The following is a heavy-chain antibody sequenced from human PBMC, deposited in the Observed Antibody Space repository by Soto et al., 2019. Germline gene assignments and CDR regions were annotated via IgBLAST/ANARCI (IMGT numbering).Heavy chain of an antibody. CDR1: GYTFTSQY. CDR2: INPSAGST. CDR3: TRADCFEV. J-gene: IGHJ3*01. Sequence: QVQLVQSGAEVKKPGASVKVSCKASGYTFTSQYIHWVRQAPGQGLEWMGVINPSAGSTSYAQKFQGRVTMTSDTSTTTVYMELSSLRSEDTAIYYCTRADCFEVWGQGTMVTVSS. V-gene: IGHV1-46*01. D-gene: IGHD2-21*01.